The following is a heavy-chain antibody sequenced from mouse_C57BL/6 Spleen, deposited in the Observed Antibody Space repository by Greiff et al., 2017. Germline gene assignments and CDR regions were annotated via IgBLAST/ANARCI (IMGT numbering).Heavy chain of an antibody. D-gene: IGHD1-1*01. Sequence: EVQLQQSGPGLVKPSQSLSLTCSVTGYSITSGYYWNWIRQFPGNKLEWMGYISYDGSNNYNPSLKNRISITRDTSKNQFFLKLNSVTTEDTATYYCARDSYYGSSWYFDVWGTGTTVTVSS. J-gene: IGHJ1*03. CDR3: ARDSYYGSSWYFDV. V-gene: IGHV3-6*01. CDR1: GYSITSGYY. CDR2: ISYDGSN.